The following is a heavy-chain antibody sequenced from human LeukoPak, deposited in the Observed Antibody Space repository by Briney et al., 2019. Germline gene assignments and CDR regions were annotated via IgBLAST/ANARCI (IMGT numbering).Heavy chain of an antibody. CDR2: IRGGVPDT. V-gene: IGHV3-23*01. CDR3: VRGIRAPDF. J-gene: IGHJ4*02. CDR1: GFSFNIFD. Sequence: GSLRLSCVASGFSFNIFDMSLFRQAPGKGLEWVSGIRGGVPDTSCAHSVKGRFSISRDNSKNTRFLQTNGLRAEDWAIYYCVRGIRAPDFWGQGTLVTVSS.